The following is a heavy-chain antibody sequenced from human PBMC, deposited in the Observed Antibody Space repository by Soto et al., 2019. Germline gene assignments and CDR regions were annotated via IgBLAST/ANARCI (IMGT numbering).Heavy chain of an antibody. CDR1: GFTFRSYA. D-gene: IGHD3-10*01. V-gene: IGHV3-21*01. CDR2: ISSTGSDI. Sequence: PGGSLRLSCAASGFTFRSYAMNWVRQAPGKGLEWVSSISSTGSDIYYAESVKGRFTISRDNARNSFYLQMNSLRVDDTAMYYCVRESLLRFGELSADDAFDVWGQGTTVTVSS. CDR3: VRESLLRFGELSADDAFDV. J-gene: IGHJ3*01.